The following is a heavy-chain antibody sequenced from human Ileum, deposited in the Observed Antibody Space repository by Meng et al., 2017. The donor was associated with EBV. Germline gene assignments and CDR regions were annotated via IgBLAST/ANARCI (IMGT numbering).Heavy chain of an antibody. CDR2: IWYDGSQE. Sequence: GQVVESGGGVVQPGRSLGLSCVASGFTFSSYAMHWVRQAPGKGLEWVAVIWYDGSQEYYADSVKGRFTISRDNSKNTLSLQMNSLRAEDTAVYYCARDDYADTKVDFDYWGQGTLVTVSS. J-gene: IGHJ4*02. D-gene: IGHD4-17*01. CDR3: ARDDYADTKVDFDY. V-gene: IGHV3-33*01. CDR1: GFTFSSYA.